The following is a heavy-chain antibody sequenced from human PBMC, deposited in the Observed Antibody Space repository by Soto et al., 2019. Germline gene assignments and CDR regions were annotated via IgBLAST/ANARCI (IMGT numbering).Heavy chain of an antibody. J-gene: IGHJ5*02. V-gene: IGHV3-11*06. D-gene: IGHD2-2*01. CDR2: ISGSSDNI. CDR3: VRDSARIVVVPRVDGDNWLDP. CDR1: GFTFSDYF. Sequence: SLRLSCAASGFTFSDYFMSWIRQAPGKGLEWVSFISGSSDNIKYADSVKGRFTISRDNAKNSLYLQMNSLRAEDTAVYYCVRDSARIVVVPRVDGDNWLDPWGQGTLVTVSS.